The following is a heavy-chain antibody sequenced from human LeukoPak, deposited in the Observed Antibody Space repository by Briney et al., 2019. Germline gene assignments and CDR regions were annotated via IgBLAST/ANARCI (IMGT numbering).Heavy chain of an antibody. D-gene: IGHD1-26*01. Sequence: GGSLRLSCAASEFTFSNYAMSWVRQAPGKGLEWVSAISGSGTNTYYADSVEGRFTISRDNSKNTLYLQVNSLRAEDTAVYYCARDWYSGTYYAGDYWGQGTLVTVSS. CDR2: ISGSGTNT. CDR3: ARDWYSGTYYAGDY. J-gene: IGHJ4*02. CDR1: EFTFSNYA. V-gene: IGHV3-23*01.